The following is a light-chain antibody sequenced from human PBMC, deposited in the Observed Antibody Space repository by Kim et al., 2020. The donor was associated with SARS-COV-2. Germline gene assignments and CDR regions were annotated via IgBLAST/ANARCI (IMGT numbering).Light chain of an antibody. CDR1: SSNIGSDY. V-gene: IGLV1-47*01. CDR2: RNN. J-gene: IGLJ2*01. Sequence: QPVLTQPPSASGTPGQRVTISCSGSSSNIGSDYAYWYQQLPGTAPKVLIYRNNQRPSGVPDRFSGSKSDTSASLAISGLRSEDEGDYYCASWDDSLSGLVFGGGTQLTVL. CDR3: ASWDDSLSGLV.